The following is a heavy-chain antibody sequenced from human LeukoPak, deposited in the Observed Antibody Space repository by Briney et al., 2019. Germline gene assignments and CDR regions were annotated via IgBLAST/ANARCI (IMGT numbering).Heavy chain of an antibody. J-gene: IGHJ5*02. CDR3: ARDPDIAAADSWFDP. Sequence: SETLSLTCTVSGGSISDSYWIWIRQPPGKGLEWIGTRYTSGSTSYNPSLKSRVTISVDTSKNQFSLKLSSVTAADTAVYYCARDPDIAAADSWFDPWGQGTLVTVSS. V-gene: IGHV4-4*09. CDR2: RYTSGST. CDR1: GGSISDSY. D-gene: IGHD6-13*01.